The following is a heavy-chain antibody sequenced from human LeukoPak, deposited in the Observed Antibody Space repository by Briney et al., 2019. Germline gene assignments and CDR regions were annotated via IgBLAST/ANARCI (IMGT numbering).Heavy chain of an antibody. CDR2: ISGSGGST. D-gene: IGHD3-10*01. J-gene: IGHJ4*02. CDR3: AKDRHMVRGVINY. Sequence: GGSLRLSCAASGFTFSSYAMSWVRQAPGKGLEWVSAISGSGGSTYYADSVKGRFTVSRDNSKNTLYLQMNSLRAEDTAVYYCAKDRHMVRGVINYWGQGTLVTVSS. CDR1: GFTFSSYA. V-gene: IGHV3-23*01.